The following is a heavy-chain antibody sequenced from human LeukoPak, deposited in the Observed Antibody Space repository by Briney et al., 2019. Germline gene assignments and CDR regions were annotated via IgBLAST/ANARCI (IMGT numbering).Heavy chain of an antibody. D-gene: IGHD3-22*01. CDR1: GYIFTSYD. Sequence: GASVKVSCKASGYIFTSYDINWVRQATGQGLEWMGWMNPNTGNTGYAQKFQGRVTMTRDTSTSTVYMELSSLRSEDTAVYYCARDRLDYYDSSGYYYAGTHWGQGTLVTVSS. CDR3: ARDRLDYYDSSGYYYAGTH. J-gene: IGHJ4*02. CDR2: MNPNTGNT. V-gene: IGHV1-8*01.